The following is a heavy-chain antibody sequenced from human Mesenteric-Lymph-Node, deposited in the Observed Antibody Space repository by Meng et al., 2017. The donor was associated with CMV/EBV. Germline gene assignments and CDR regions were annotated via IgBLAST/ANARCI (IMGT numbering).Heavy chain of an antibody. CDR1: GGSFSGST. V-gene: IGHV4-34*01. D-gene: IGHD4-23*01. J-gene: IGHJ4*02. Sequence: HGGVVLLKPSESLARTCACYGGSFSGSTWSWIRPPPATGLEWIGEINHSGRTNYNPSLKSRVTISVDTSKNQFSLKLSSLTAADTAVYYCARHQRWLKSEGGFNYWGQGTLVTVSS. CDR2: INHSGRT. CDR3: ARHQRWLKSEGGFNY.